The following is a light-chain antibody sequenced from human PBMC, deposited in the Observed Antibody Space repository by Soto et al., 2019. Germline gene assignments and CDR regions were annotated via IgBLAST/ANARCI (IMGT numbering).Light chain of an antibody. CDR3: QQYNNWPPLT. CDR2: GAS. CDR1: QSVGSN. J-gene: IGKJ4*01. V-gene: IGKV3-15*01. Sequence: EIVLTQSPVTLSVSPGERATLSCRASQSVGSNVAWYQQRPGQAPRLLIYGASTRATGIPARFSGSGSGTEFTLTISSLQSEDFALYYCQQYNNWPPLTFGGGTKVDIK.